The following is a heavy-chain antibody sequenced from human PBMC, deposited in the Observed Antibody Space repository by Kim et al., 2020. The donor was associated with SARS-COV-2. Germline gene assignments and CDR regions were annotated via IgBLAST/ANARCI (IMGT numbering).Heavy chain of an antibody. CDR1: GFTFSSYA. D-gene: IGHD3-16*01. CDR2: ISYDGSNK. Sequence: GGSLRLSCAASGFTFSSYAMHWVRQAPGKGLEWVAVISYDGSNKYYADSVKGRFTISRDNSKNTLYLQMNSLRAEDTAVYYCASSFGYTPTGFDYWGQGTLVTVSS. J-gene: IGHJ4*02. V-gene: IGHV3-30*04. CDR3: ASSFGYTPTGFDY.